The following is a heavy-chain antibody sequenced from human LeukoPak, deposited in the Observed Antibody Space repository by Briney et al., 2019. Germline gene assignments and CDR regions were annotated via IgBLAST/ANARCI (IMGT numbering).Heavy chain of an antibody. D-gene: IGHD3-10*01. V-gene: IGHV4-39*07. CDR2: IYYSGST. CDR3: ARLRSSYYYGSGSYFWFDP. CDR1: GGSISSSSYY. Sequence: SETLSLTCTVSGGSISSSSYYWGWIRQPPGKGLEWIGSIYYSGSTYYNPSLKSRVTISVDTSKNQFSLKLSSVTAADTAVYYCARLRSSYYYGSGSYFWFDPWGQGTLVTVSS. J-gene: IGHJ5*02.